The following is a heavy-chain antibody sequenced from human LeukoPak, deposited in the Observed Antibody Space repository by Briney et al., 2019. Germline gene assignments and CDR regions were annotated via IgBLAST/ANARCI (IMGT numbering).Heavy chain of an antibody. CDR1: GGSVSSLC. V-gene: IGHV4-34*01. CDR3: ARGGMDTKRGGYFDF. CDR2: ISHSGSS. D-gene: IGHD5-18*01. Sequence: SDRLSLIYAVYGGSVSSLCWGWIRQPPGDGLGWHGEISHSGSSYYIPSLESQVTVSVDTCKSQFSVRLSSVPAADTGVYCCARGGMDTKRGGYFDFWGQGILVTVSS. J-gene: IGHJ4*02.